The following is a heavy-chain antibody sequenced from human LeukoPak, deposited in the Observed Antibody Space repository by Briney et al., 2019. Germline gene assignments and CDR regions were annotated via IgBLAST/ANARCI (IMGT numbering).Heavy chain of an antibody. CDR1: GFTFSSYG. V-gene: IGHV3-23*01. CDR2: ISGSGGST. Sequence: GGSLRLSCAASGFTFSSYGMSWVRQAPGKGLEWVSAISGSGGSTYYADSVKGRFTISRDNSKNTLYLQMNSLRAEDTAVYYCAKDLERTTVIGPTLDYWGQGTLVTVSS. D-gene: IGHD4-17*01. CDR3: AKDLERTTVIGPTLDY. J-gene: IGHJ4*02.